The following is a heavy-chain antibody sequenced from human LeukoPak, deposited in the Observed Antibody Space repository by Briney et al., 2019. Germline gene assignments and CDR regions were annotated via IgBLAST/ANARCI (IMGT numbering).Heavy chain of an antibody. J-gene: IGHJ5*02. Sequence: PSETLSLTCTVSGGSVTSGSYYWSWIRQPPGKGLEWIGYIYYSGSTKYNPSLKSRVTISVDTSKNQFSLELSSVTAADTAVYYCGRVGYYDTSGRTGFDPWGQGTLVTVSS. D-gene: IGHD3-22*01. CDR2: IYYSGST. CDR1: GGSVTSGSYY. CDR3: GRVGYYDTSGRTGFDP. V-gene: IGHV4-61*01.